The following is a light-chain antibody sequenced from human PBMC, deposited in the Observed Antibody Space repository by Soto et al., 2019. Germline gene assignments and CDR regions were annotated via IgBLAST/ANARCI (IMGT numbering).Light chain of an antibody. CDR1: QDINNY. Sequence: DIHLTQSPSFVSSSVGDRVTITCVASQDINNYLAWYQQKPGKAPKLLIYGASTLQSGAPSRFSGSGSGTGFTLTISSLQPEDFATYYCQQVNSYPLTFGVGTKVDI. V-gene: IGKV1-9*01. CDR3: QQVNSYPLT. J-gene: IGKJ4*01. CDR2: GAS.